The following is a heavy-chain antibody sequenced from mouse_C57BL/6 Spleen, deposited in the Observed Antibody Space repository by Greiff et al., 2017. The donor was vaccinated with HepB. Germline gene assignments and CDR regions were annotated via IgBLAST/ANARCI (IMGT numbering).Heavy chain of an antibody. CDR2: ISSGSSTI. D-gene: IGHD2-3*01. J-gene: IGHJ1*03. CDR3: ARGGYYVGWYFDV. V-gene: IGHV5-17*01. CDR1: GFTFSDYG. Sequence: EVQRVESGGGLVKPGGSLKLSCAASGFTFSDYGMHWVRQAPEKGLEWVAYISSGSSTIYYADTVKGRFTISRDNAKNTLFLQMTSLRSEDTAMYYCARGGYYVGWYFDVWGTGTTVTVSS.